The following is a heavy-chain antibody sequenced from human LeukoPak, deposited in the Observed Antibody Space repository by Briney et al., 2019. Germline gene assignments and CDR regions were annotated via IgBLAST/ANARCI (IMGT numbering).Heavy chain of an antibody. CDR2: ISAYNGNT. Sequence: ASVKVSCKASGYTFTSYGISWVRQAPGQGLEWMGWISAYNGNTNYAQKLQGRVTMTTDTSTSTAYMELRSLRSDDTAVYYCARDRVLTGYRHYYYGMDVWGQGTTVTVSS. V-gene: IGHV1-18*01. CDR3: ARDRVLTGYRHYYYGMDV. D-gene: IGHD3-9*01. CDR1: GYTFTSYG. J-gene: IGHJ6*02.